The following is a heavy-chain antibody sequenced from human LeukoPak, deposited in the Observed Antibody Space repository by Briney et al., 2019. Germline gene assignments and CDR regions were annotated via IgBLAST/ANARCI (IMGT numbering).Heavy chain of an antibody. V-gene: IGHV3-74*01. Sequence: GGSLRLSCAASVFTFSSYWMHGVRQAPGKGLVWVSRINSDGSSTRYADSVKGRFTISRDNAKNTLYLQMNSLRAEDTAVYYCASYGPAAFDIWGQGTMVTVSS. J-gene: IGHJ3*02. CDR1: VFTFSSYW. D-gene: IGHD3-10*01. CDR3: ASYGPAAFDI. CDR2: INSDGSST.